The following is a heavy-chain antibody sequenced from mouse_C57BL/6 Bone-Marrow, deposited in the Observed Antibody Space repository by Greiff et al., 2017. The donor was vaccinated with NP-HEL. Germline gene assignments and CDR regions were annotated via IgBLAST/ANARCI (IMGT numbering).Heavy chain of an antibody. V-gene: IGHV5-4*01. D-gene: IGHD2-4*01. CDR3: ASYYDYDWFAY. CDR1: GFTFSSYA. Sequence: EVQLQESGGGLVKPGGSLKLSCAASGFTFSSYAMSWVRQTPEKRLEWVATISDGGSYTYYPDYVKGRFTISRDNAKNNLYLQMIHLKTEDTAIYYCASYYDYDWFAYWGQGTLVTVSA. J-gene: IGHJ3*01. CDR2: ISDGGSYT.